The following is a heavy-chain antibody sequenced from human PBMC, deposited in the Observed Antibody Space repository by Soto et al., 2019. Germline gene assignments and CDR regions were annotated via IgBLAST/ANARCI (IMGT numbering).Heavy chain of an antibody. Sequence: QLQLQESGPGLVKPSETLSLTCTVSGGSISSSSYYWGWIRQPPGKGLEWIGSIYYSGSTYYNPSLKSRVTISVDTSKNQFSLKLSSVTAADTAVYYCASSRYYYDSSGSVGTFDIWGQGTMVTVSS. J-gene: IGHJ3*02. CDR3: ASSRYYYDSSGSVGTFDI. CDR2: IYYSGST. CDR1: GGSISSSSYY. D-gene: IGHD3-22*01. V-gene: IGHV4-39*01.